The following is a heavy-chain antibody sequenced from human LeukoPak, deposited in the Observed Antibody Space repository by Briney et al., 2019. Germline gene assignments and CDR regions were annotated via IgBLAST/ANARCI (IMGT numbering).Heavy chain of an antibody. V-gene: IGHV4-34*01. CDR3: ARGSWFDP. Sequence: PSETLSLTCAVSGGSLSGFYWSWIRQPPGKGLEWIWDINRSGSTNYNPSLKSRVTISGDTSKKQFALKLSSVTAADTAVYYCARGSWFDPWGQGTMVTVSS. J-gene: IGHJ5*02. CDR1: GGSLSGFY. CDR2: INRSGST.